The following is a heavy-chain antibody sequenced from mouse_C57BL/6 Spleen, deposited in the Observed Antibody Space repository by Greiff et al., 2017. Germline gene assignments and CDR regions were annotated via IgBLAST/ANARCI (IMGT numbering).Heavy chain of an antibody. CDR3: ARHEEELARWRYFDY. Sequence: VQLQQSGAELVQPGASVKLSCKASGYTFTEYTIHWVKQRSGQGLEWIGWFYPGSGSIKYNEKFKDKATLTADKSYSTVYMELSRLTSEDSAVYFCARHEEELARWRYFDYWGQVTTLTVSS. J-gene: IGHJ2*01. CDR1: GYTFTEYT. V-gene: IGHV1-62-2*01. D-gene: IGHD1-1*01. CDR2: FYPGSGSI.